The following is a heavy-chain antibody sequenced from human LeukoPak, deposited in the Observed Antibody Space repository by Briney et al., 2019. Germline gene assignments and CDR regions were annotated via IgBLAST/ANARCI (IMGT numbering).Heavy chain of an antibody. D-gene: IGHD6-13*01. CDR2: ISAYNGNT. CDR1: GYTFTSYG. J-gene: IGHJ3*02. Sequence: ASVKVSCKASGYTFTSYGISWVRQAPGQGLEWMGWISAYNGNTNYAQKLQGRVTMTTDTSTSTAYMELRSLRSEDTAVYYCARDREGYSSSWFGAFDIWGQGTMVTVSS. V-gene: IGHV1-18*01. CDR3: ARDREGYSSSWFGAFDI.